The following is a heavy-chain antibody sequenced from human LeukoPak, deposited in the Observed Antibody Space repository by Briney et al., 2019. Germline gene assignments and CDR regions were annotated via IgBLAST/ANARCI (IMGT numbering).Heavy chain of an antibody. V-gene: IGHV3-30*02. CDR2: IRYDGSNK. CDR1: GFTFSSYG. J-gene: IGHJ6*03. D-gene: IGHD3-3*01. Sequence: GGSLRLSCAASGFTFSSYGMHWVRQAPGKGLEWVAFIRYDGSNKYYADSVKGRFTISRDNAKNSLYLQMNSLRAEDTAVYYCARGRLRFLEWSPGYYYMDVWGKGTTVTVSS. CDR3: ARGRLRFLEWSPGYYYMDV.